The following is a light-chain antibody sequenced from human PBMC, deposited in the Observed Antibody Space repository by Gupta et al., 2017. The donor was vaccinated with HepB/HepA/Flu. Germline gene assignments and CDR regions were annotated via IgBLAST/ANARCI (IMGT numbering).Light chain of an antibody. J-gene: IGKJ5*01. CDR2: LGS. Sequence: DIVMTQSPLCLPVTHGEPASISCRSSQSLLHSNGYNYLDWYLQKPGQSPQLLIYLGSNRASGVPDRFSGSGSGTDFTLKISRVEAEDVGVYYCMQARQTPITFGQGTRLEIK. CDR1: QSLLHSNGYNY. CDR3: MQARQTPIT. V-gene: IGKV2-28*01.